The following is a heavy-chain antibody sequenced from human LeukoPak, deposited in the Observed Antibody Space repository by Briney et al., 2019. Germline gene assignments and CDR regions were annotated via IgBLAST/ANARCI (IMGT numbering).Heavy chain of an antibody. J-gene: IGHJ5*02. CDR3: ARVWVGIVVPAAIRKDWFDP. D-gene: IGHD2-2*02. CDR1: GGSFSGYY. CDR2: INHSGST. Sequence: SETLSLTCAVYGGSFSGYYWSWIRQPPGEGLEWIGEINHSGSTNYNPSLKSRVTISVDTSKNQFSLKLSSVTAADTAVYYCARVWVGIVVPAAIRKDWFDPWGQGTLVTVSS. V-gene: IGHV4-34*01.